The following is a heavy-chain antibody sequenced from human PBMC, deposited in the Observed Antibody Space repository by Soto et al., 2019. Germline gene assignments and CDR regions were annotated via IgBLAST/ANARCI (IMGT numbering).Heavy chain of an antibody. CDR1: GGSFSGYY. Sequence: SETLSLTCAVYGGSFSGYYWSWIRQPPGKGLEWIGEINHSGSTNYNPSLKSRVTISVDTSKNQFSLKLSSVTAADMAVYYCARGTGYSSSWYNYWGQGTLVTVSS. CDR2: INHSGST. J-gene: IGHJ4*02. V-gene: IGHV4-34*01. D-gene: IGHD6-13*01. CDR3: ARGTGYSSSWYNY.